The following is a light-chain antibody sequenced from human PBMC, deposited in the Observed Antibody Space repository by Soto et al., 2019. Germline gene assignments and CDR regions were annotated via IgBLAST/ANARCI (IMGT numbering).Light chain of an antibody. Sequence: QSALTQPASVSGSPGQSTTISCTGTSSDVGGYNYVSWYQQDPGKAPKLIIYEVSNRPSGVSNRFSGSKSGNTASLTISGLQAEDEADYYCSSYTRSNTWVFGGGTKVTVL. CDR3: SSYTRSNTWV. CDR1: SSDVGGYNY. V-gene: IGLV2-14*01. J-gene: IGLJ3*02. CDR2: EVS.